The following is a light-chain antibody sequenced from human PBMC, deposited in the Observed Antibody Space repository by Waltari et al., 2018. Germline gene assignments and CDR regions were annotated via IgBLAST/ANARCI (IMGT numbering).Light chain of an antibody. CDR1: QSISSY. Sequence: DIQMTQSPSSLSASVGDRVTITCRASQSISSYLNWYQQKPGKAPKLLIYAASSLQSGVPSRFSGSGSGTDFTLTIISLQPEDFATYYCQQSYSTPLTFDGGTKVEIK. CDR2: AAS. J-gene: IGKJ4*01. V-gene: IGKV1-39*01. CDR3: QQSYSTPLT.